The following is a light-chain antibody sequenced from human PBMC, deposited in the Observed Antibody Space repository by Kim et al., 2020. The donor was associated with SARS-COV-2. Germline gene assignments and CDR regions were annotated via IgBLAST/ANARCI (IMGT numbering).Light chain of an antibody. J-gene: IGLJ1*01. CDR1: NSNLGAGYD. Sequence: QRVTMSCTGSNSNLGAGYDVHWYQQLPGTAPKVLVYDNNNRPSGVPDRFSGSKSGTSASLAITGLQAEDEADYYCQSYDSSLSGYVFGTGTKVTVL. CDR3: QSYDSSLSGYV. V-gene: IGLV1-40*01. CDR2: DNN.